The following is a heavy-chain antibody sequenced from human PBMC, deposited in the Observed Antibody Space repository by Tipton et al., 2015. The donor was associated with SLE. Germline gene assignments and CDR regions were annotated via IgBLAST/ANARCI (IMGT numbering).Heavy chain of an antibody. CDR2: LYYRGST. D-gene: IGHD1-14*01. CDR1: GGSINNSSYY. CDR3: ARAGTGTAWGTFDI. J-gene: IGHJ3*02. Sequence: LRLSCTVSGGSINNSSYYWAWIRQPPGKGLEWVGNLYYRGSTYYNPSLKSRVTISTDRSKNHFSLRLTSVTAADTAIYYCARAGTGTAWGTFDIWGPGTMVTVSS. V-gene: IGHV4-39*02.